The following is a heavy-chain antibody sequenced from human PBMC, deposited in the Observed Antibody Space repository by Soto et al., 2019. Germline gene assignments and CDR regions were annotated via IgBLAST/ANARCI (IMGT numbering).Heavy chain of an antibody. D-gene: IGHD2-2*01. V-gene: IGHV2-70*01. CDR1: GFSLSTSGMC. CDR2: IDWDDDK. CDR3: ARSPSYCSSTSCPTPHYYYYGMDV. Sequence: GSGPTLVNPTQTLTLTCTFSGFSLSTSGMCVSWIRQPPGKALEWLALIDWDDDKYYSTSLKTRLTISKDTSKNQVVLTMTNMDPVDTATYYCARSPSYCSSTSCPTPHYYYYGMDVWGQGTTVTVSS. J-gene: IGHJ6*02.